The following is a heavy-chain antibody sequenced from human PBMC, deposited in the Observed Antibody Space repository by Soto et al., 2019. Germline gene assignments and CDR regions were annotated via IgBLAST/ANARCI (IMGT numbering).Heavy chain of an antibody. CDR1: GGSISSLNW. Sequence: SETLSLTCAISGGSISSLNWWTWVRQPPGKGLEWIGEIYHSGTTNYNPSLKSRVTISVDKSKNQFSLKLSSIIAADTAVYYCASRADGSPRFDCWGQGTLVTVSS. CDR3: ASRADGSPRFDC. J-gene: IGHJ4*02. D-gene: IGHD3-10*01. V-gene: IGHV4-4*02. CDR2: IYHSGTT.